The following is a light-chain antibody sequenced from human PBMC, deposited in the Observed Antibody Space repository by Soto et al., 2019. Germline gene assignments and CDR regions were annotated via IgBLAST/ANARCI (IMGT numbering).Light chain of an antibody. CDR3: SSYTSSSTRV. CDR1: RSDVGAYDY. V-gene: IGLV2-14*03. Sequence: QSALTPRASVSGSPGQSISMCCAGTRSDVGAYDYVSWYQQHPDKAPKLLIYEVTNRPSGVSNRFSGSKSVNTATLTISGLQAEDEADYYCSSYTSSSTRVFGTGTKVTGL. CDR2: EVT. J-gene: IGLJ1*01.